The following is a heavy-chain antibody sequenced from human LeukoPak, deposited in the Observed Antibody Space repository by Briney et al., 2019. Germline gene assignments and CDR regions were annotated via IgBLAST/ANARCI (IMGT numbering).Heavy chain of an antibody. CDR3: ARDGSNWNVDY. CDR2: SSPSGTYT. J-gene: IGHJ4*02. CDR1: GYTFTEYY. Sequence: AAVTVSYKASGYTFTEYYMHWVRQAPGQGREWMGISSPSGTYTRYAQKFQDRVTMTRDTSTNTVYIELSSLRSEHTAVYYCARDGSNWNVDYWGQGPLVTVSS. D-gene: IGHD1-20*01. V-gene: IGHV1-46*01.